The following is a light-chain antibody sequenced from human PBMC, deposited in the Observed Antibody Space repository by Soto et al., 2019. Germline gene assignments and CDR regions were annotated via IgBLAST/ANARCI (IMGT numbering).Light chain of an antibody. V-gene: IGKV1-39*01. CDR2: ATS. CDR1: QTASPS. J-gene: IGKJ2*01. Sequence: DIQMTQSPSSLSASVGDRVTITCRASQTASPSLNWYQLKPGKAPKLLIYATSSLQSGVPSRFSGSGSGTDFTLTISSLQAEDVATYYCQQSHGFPYTFGQGTKLEIK. CDR3: QQSHGFPYT.